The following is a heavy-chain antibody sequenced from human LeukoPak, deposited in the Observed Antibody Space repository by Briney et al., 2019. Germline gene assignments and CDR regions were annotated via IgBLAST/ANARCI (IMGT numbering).Heavy chain of an antibody. CDR3: ARDLHYYVAMAV. J-gene: IGHJ6*02. Sequence: GGSLRLSCEASGFTLSANAMTWVRQAAGQGLEWVSSIGREHKPHYAESVKGRFAISKDNSKSMLFLQLNSLRAEDTALYYCARDLHYYVAMAVWGQGTTVTVSS. V-gene: IGHV3-23*01. CDR2: IGREHKP. D-gene: IGHD3-10*02. CDR1: GFTLSANA.